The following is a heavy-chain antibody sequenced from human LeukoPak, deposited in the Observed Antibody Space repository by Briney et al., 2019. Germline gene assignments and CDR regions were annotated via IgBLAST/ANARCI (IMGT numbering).Heavy chain of an antibody. J-gene: IGHJ6*02. V-gene: IGHV3-23*01. D-gene: IGHD6-19*01. CDR2: ISGSGGST. Sequence: PGGSLRLSCAASGFTFSSYAMSWVRQAPGKGLEWVSAISGSGGSTYYADSVKGRFTVSRDNSKNTLYLQMNSLRAEDTAVYYCARDGIAVAGYYYYGMDVWGQGTTVTVSS. CDR3: ARDGIAVAGYYYYGMDV. CDR1: GFTFSSYA.